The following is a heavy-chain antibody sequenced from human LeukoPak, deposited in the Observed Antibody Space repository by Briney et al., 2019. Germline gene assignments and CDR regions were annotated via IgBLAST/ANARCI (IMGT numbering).Heavy chain of an antibody. CDR2: IYSGGST. Sequence: GRSLRLSCAASGFTVSSNYTSWVRQAPGKGLEWVSVIYSGGSTYYADSVKGRFTISRDNSKNTLYLQMNSLRAEDTAVYYCARDNVYGDYVDYWGQGTLVTVSS. CDR1: GFTVSSNY. V-gene: IGHV3-66*01. D-gene: IGHD4-17*01. J-gene: IGHJ4*02. CDR3: ARDNVYGDYVDY.